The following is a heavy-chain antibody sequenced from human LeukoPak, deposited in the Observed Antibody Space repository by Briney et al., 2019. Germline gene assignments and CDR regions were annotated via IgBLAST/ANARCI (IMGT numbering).Heavy chain of an antibody. V-gene: IGHV3-33*08. Sequence: GGSLRLSCAASGFTFSDAWMTWFRQAPVKGLEWVALIWYDGSSKHYADSVRGRFTISRDNSKNTLYLQMNSLRAEDTAVYYCARDFELSHWGQGTLVTVSS. J-gene: IGHJ4*02. D-gene: IGHD3-16*02. CDR3: ARDFELSH. CDR1: GFTFSDAW. CDR2: IWYDGSSK.